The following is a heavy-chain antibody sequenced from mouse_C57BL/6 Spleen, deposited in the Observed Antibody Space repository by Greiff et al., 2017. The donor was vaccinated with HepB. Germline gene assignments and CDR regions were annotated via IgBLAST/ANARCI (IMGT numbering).Heavy chain of an antibody. J-gene: IGHJ1*03. V-gene: IGHV10-3*01. CDR3: VRRGDYYYGSSYGYWYFDV. D-gene: IGHD1-1*01. CDR2: IRSKSSNYAT. CDR1: GFTFNTYA. Sequence: DVQLVESGGGLVQPKGSLKLSCAASGFTFNTYAMHWVRQAPGKGLEWVARIRSKSSNYATYYADSVKDRFTISRDDSQSMLYLQMNNLKTEDTAMYYCVRRGDYYYGSSYGYWYFDVWGTGTTVTVSS.